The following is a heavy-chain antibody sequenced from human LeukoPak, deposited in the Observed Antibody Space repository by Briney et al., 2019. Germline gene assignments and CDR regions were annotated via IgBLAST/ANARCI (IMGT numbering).Heavy chain of an antibody. CDR1: GFTFSSYS. D-gene: IGHD4-11*01. Sequence: GGSLRLFCAASGFTFSSYSMNWVRQAPGKGLEWVSSISSSSSYIYYADSVKGRFTISRDNAKNSLYLQMNSLRAEDTAVYYCARDWFTDYSNGGWFDPWGQGTLVTVSS. V-gene: IGHV3-21*01. CDR2: ISSSSSYI. CDR3: ARDWFTDYSNGGWFDP. J-gene: IGHJ5*02.